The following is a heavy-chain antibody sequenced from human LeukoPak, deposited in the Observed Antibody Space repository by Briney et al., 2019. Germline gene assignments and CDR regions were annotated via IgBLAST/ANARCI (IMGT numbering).Heavy chain of an antibody. CDR1: GFTFSSYA. CDR3: AKENYDFWSGYHFDY. D-gene: IGHD3-3*01. Sequence: GGSLRLSCAASGFTFSSYAMHWVRQAPGKGLEWGAVISYDGSNKYYADSVKGRFTISRDNSKNTLYLQMNSLRAEDTAVYYCAKENYDFWSGYHFDYWGQGTLVTVSS. J-gene: IGHJ4*02. V-gene: IGHV3-30-3*01. CDR2: ISYDGSNK.